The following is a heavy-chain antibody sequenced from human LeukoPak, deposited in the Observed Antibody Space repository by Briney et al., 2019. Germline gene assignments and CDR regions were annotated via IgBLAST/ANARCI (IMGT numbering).Heavy chain of an antibody. CDR3: AREDSSGWQPGMDV. CDR1: GGSISSGDYY. V-gene: IGHV4-30-4*01. J-gene: IGHJ6*02. CDR2: IYYSGST. Sequence: SETLSLTCTVSGGSISSGDYYWRWIRQPPGKGLEWIGYIYYSGSTYYNPSLKSRVTISVDTSKNQFSLKLSSVTAADTAVYYCAREDSSGWQPGMDVWGQGTTVTVSS. D-gene: IGHD6-19*01.